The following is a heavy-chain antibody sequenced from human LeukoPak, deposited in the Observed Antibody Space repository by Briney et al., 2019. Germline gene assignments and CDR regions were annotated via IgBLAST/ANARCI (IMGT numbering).Heavy chain of an antibody. J-gene: IGHJ6*02. V-gene: IGHV3-21*01. CDR2: ISSSSSYI. CDR3: ARDPGWGMDV. Sequence: KPGGSLRLSCAASGFTFSSXXMNWVXQAPGKGXXWVSSISSSSSYIYYADSVKGRFTISRDNAKNSLYLQMNSLRAEDTAVYYCARDPGWGMDVWGQGTTVTVSS. D-gene: IGHD6-19*01. CDR1: GFTFSSXX.